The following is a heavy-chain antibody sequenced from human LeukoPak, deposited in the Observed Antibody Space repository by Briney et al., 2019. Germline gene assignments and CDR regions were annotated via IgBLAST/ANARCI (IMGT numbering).Heavy chain of an antibody. CDR1: GFTFKKYA. V-gene: IGHV3-64D*06. Sequence: AGGSLRLSCSASGFTFKKYAMHWVRQAPGKGLEYVSAINSNGGRTYYADSVKGRFTISRDNSKNTLFLQMSSLRVEDTAVYYCARSNNVVGATFFDFWGQGALVTVSS. CDR3: ARSNNVVGATFFDF. CDR2: INSNGGRT. J-gene: IGHJ4*02. D-gene: IGHD1-26*01.